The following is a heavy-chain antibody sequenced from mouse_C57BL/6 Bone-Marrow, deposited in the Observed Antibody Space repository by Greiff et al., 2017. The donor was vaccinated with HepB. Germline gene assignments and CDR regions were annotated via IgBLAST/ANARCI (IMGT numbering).Heavy chain of an antibody. CDR2: INPYNGGT. J-gene: IGHJ4*01. CDR1: GYTFTDYY. D-gene: IGHD1-1*01. Sequence: EVQLQQSGPVLVKPGASVKMSCKASGYTFTDYYMNWVKQSHGKGLEWIGVINPYNGGTSYNQKFKGKATLTVDKSSSTAYMELSSLTSEDSAVYYCARGTSTVVSMDYWGQGTSVTVSS. V-gene: IGHV1-19*01. CDR3: ARGTSTVVSMDY.